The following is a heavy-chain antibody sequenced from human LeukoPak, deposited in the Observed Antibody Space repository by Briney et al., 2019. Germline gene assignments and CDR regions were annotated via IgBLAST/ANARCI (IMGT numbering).Heavy chain of an antibody. CDR1: GFTFSSYA. CDR3: AKDQTQYCGGGSCYLPFDY. CDR2: ISGSGVRP. J-gene: IGHJ4*02. V-gene: IGHV3-23*01. D-gene: IGHD2-15*01. Sequence: GGSLRLSCAASGFTFSSYAMRFVRQGPGTGLEWVSHISGSGVRPYYADTVKGRFTISRDNSKNPLYLQMNSLRAEDTAVYYCAKDQTQYCGGGSCYLPFDYWGQGTLVTVS.